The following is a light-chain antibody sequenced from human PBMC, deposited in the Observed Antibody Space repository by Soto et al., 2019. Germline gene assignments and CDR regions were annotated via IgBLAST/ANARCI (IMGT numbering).Light chain of an antibody. V-gene: IGKV3-15*01. J-gene: IGKJ1*01. CDR3: QQYGSSPRT. CDR2: DVF. Sequence: EIVMTQSPATLSVSPGERATLSCRASQSVGSDLAWYQQRPGQAPRLLIYDVFTRAAGIPARFSGSGSETEFTLTISRLEPEDFAVYYCQQYGSSPRTFGQGTKVDIK. CDR1: QSVGSD.